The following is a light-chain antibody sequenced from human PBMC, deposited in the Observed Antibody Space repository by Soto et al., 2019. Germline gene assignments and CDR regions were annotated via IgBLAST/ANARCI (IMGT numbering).Light chain of an antibody. CDR1: SSNIGSNT. V-gene: IGLV1-44*01. CDR3: ATWDDSLNGYVV. J-gene: IGLJ2*01. CDR2: SNK. Sequence: QSVLTQPPSASGTPGQRVTISCSGSSSNIGSNTVNWYQQLPGTAPKLLIYSNKQRPSGVPDRFSGSKSGTSASLAISGLQSEDEAYYYCATWDDSLNGYVVFGGGTKVTVL.